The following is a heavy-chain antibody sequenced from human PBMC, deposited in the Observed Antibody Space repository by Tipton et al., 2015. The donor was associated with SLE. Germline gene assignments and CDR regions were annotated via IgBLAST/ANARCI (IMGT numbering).Heavy chain of an antibody. CDR1: GFTFSRYA. CDR3: AKKAGGNGYEYDY. D-gene: IGHD5-12*01. J-gene: IGHJ4*02. Sequence: SLRLSCAASGFTFSRYAMSWVRQAPGKGLEWVSTISGTGDSTYYADSVKGRFTISRDNSKNTLYLQMNSLRAEDTAVYYCAKKAGGNGYEYDYWGQGPLVTVSS. CDR2: ISGTGDST. V-gene: IGHV3-23*01.